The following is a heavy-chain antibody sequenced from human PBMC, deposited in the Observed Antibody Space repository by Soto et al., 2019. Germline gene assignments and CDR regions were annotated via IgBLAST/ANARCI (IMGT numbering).Heavy chain of an antibody. CDR1: GGAISSGGYY. V-gene: IGHV4-31*03. J-gene: IGHJ6*02. D-gene: IGHD3-9*01. CDR3: ARDPVLRYFDWSYGMDV. CDR2: IYYSGST. Sequence: SETLSLTCTVSGGAISSGGYYWSWIRQHPGKGLEWIGYIYYSGSTYYNPSLKSRVTISVDTSKNQFSLKLSSVTAADTAVYYCARDPVLRYFDWSYGMDVWGQGTTVTVSS.